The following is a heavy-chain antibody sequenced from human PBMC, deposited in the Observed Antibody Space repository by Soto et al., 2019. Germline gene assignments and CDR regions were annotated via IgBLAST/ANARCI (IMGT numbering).Heavy chain of an antibody. Sequence: QVLLVQSGAEVKKPGSSVKVSCKLSGANFSSYAMSWVRQAPGQGLEWIGGIIPFFGTPNYAQKFQGRVTITADTSTATSYMELSSLRSDDTAVYYCARDKGAYYSHLVYWGQGTLVTVSS. CDR2: IIPFFGTP. D-gene: IGHD3-22*01. V-gene: IGHV1-69*06. CDR3: ARDKGAYYSHLVY. J-gene: IGHJ4*02. CDR1: GANFSSYA.